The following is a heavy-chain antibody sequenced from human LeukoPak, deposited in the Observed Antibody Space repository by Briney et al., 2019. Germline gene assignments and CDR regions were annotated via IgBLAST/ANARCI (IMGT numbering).Heavy chain of an antibody. D-gene: IGHD2-2*01. Sequence: PSETLSLTCTVSGYSISSSSYYWGWIRQPPGKGLEWIGSIYYSGSTYYNPSLKSRVTISVDTSKNQFSLRLSSVTAADTAVYYCARVSRYCSSTSCYGVDYWGQGTLVTVSS. CDR2: IYYSGST. J-gene: IGHJ4*02. CDR1: GYSISSSSYY. V-gene: IGHV4-39*07. CDR3: ARVSRYCSSTSCYGVDY.